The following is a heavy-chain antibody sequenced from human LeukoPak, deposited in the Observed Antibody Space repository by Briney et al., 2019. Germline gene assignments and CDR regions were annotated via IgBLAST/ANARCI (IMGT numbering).Heavy chain of an antibody. CDR1: GFTFSSYG. Sequence: GGSLRLSCAASGFTFSSYGMHWVRQAPGKGLEWVAVISYDGSNKYYADSVKGRFTISRDNSKNTPYLQMNSLRAEDTAVYYCARLLGYCSGGRCFGFDYWGQGTLVTVSS. D-gene: IGHD2-15*01. V-gene: IGHV3-30*03. CDR3: ARLLGYCSGGRCFGFDY. J-gene: IGHJ4*02. CDR2: ISYDGSNK.